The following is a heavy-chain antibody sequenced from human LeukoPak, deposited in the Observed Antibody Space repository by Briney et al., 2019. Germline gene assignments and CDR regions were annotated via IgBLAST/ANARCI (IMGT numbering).Heavy chain of an antibody. D-gene: IGHD3-10*01. CDR1: GFTFSSYA. J-gene: IGHJ3*02. Sequence: GGSLRLSCAASGFTFSSYAMHWVRQAPGKGLEWVAVISYDGSNKYYADSVKGRFTISRDNSKNTLYLQMNSLRAEDTAAYYCARATYGSGSYWPDAFDIWGQGTMVTVSS. V-gene: IGHV3-30-3*01. CDR2: ISYDGSNK. CDR3: ARATYGSGSYWPDAFDI.